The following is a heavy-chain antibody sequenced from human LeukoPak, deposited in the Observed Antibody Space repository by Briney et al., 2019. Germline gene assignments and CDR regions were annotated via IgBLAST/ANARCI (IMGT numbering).Heavy chain of an antibody. D-gene: IGHD3-9*01. V-gene: IGHV1-46*01. CDR3: ATDIFTGANDY. CDR1: GYTFTSYH. Sequence: ASVKVSCKASGYTFTSYHMHWVRQAPGQGLEWMGIINPSGGSTSYAQKFQGRVTMTRDTSTSTVYMELSSLRSEDTAVYYCATDIFTGANDYWGQGTLVTVSS. J-gene: IGHJ4*02. CDR2: INPSGGST.